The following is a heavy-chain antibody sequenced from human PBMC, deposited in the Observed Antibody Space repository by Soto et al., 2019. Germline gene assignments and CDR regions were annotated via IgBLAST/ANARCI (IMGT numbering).Heavy chain of an antibody. D-gene: IGHD3-3*01. J-gene: IGHJ5*02. CDR1: GGSISSYY. V-gene: IGHV4-59*08. CDR3: ARHGTGYDFWSGMGWFDP. CDR2: IYYSGST. Sequence: QVQLQESGPGLVKPSETLSLTCTVSGGSISSYYWSWIRQPPGKGLEWIGYIYYSGSTNYNPSLTSRVPIPVDTPKTQFSLKLSSVTAADTAVYYCARHGTGYDFWSGMGWFDPWGQGTLVTVSS.